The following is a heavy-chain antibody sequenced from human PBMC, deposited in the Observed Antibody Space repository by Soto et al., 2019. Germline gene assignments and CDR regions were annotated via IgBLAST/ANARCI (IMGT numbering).Heavy chain of an antibody. J-gene: IGHJ4*02. CDR3: ATVVPYYDSSGYYY. D-gene: IGHD3-22*01. Sequence: ASVKVSCKVSGYTLTELSMHWVRQAPGKGLEWMGGFDPEDGETIYAQKFQGRVTMTEDTSTDTAYMELSNLRSEDTAVYYCATVVPYYDSSGYYYWGQGTLVTVSS. V-gene: IGHV1-24*01. CDR1: GYTLTELS. CDR2: FDPEDGET.